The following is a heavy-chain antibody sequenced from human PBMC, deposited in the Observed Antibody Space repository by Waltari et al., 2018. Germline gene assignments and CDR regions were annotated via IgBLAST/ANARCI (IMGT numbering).Heavy chain of an antibody. J-gene: IGHJ3*02. CDR3: AKEGSGDRSFDI. Sequence: QVQLVQSGAEVKKPGSSVKVSCKASGDSFSSYTITWGRQAPGQGPEWMGGFIPLFGTANYAQKFQGRVTITADESTSTAHMELNSLRSDDTAVYYCAKEGSGDRSFDIWGQGTMVTVSS. CDR1: GDSFSSYT. V-gene: IGHV1-69*12. CDR2: FIPLFGTA. D-gene: IGHD7-27*01.